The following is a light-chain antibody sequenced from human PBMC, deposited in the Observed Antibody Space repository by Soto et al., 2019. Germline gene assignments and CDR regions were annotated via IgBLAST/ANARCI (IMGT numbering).Light chain of an antibody. Sequence: DIQMTQSPSSLSASVGDRVSIACRASQSIGTFLHWYQQKPGKAPKLLVYAASTLQNGAPSRFSGRGSGTDFTLTIFSLQPEDFGIYYCQQTYISPNTFGQGTKLEIK. CDR2: AAS. J-gene: IGKJ2*01. V-gene: IGKV1-39*01. CDR1: QSIGTF. CDR3: QQTYISPNT.